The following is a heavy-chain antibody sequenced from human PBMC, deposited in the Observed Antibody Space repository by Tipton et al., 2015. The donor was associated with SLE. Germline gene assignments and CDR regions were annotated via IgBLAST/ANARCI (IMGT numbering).Heavy chain of an antibody. CDR2: IYSGGST. CDR1: GFTVNSNY. V-gene: IGHV3-53*05. D-gene: IGHD2-2*01. Sequence: SLRLSCAASGFTVNSNYMSWVRQAPGKGLEWVSVIYSGGSTYYADSVKGRFTISRDNSKNTLYLQMNSLRAEDTAVYYCARDPTGWRSSSTSCPFDYWGQGTQVTVSS. CDR3: ARDPTGWRSSSTSCPFDY. J-gene: IGHJ4*02.